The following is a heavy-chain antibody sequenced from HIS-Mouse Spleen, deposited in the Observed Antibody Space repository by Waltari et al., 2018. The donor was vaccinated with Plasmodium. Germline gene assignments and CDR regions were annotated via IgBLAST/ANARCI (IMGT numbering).Heavy chain of an antibody. Sequence: EVQLVESGGGLVQPGGSLRLSCAASGFTVSSNYMSWVRQAQGKGLGVVSVIYSGGSTYYADSVKGRFTISRDNSKNTLYLQMNSLRAEDTAVYYCATPRVGGSYFDYWGQGTLVTVSS. CDR3: ATPRVGGSYFDY. J-gene: IGHJ4*02. V-gene: IGHV3-66*01. D-gene: IGHD1-26*01. CDR2: IYSGGST. CDR1: GFTVSSNY.